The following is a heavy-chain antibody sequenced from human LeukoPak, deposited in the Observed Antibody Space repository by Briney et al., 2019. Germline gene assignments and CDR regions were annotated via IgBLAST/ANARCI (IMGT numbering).Heavy chain of an antibody. J-gene: IGHJ4*02. CDR2: INHSGST. Sequence: PSETLSLTCAVYGGSFSGYYWSWIRQPPGKGLEWIGEINHSGSTNYNPSLKSRVTISVDKSKNQFSLKLSSVTAADTAVYYCARENWWRRYYDSSGYYPPRAINRNRSFDYWGQGTLVTVSS. CDR3: ARENWWRRYYDSSGYYPPRAINRNRSFDY. D-gene: IGHD3-22*01. V-gene: IGHV4-34*01. CDR1: GGSFSGYY.